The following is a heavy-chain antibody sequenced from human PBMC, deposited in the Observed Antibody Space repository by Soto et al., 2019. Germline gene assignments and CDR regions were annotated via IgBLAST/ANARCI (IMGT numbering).Heavy chain of an antibody. CDR1: GFTFSSYG. J-gene: IGHJ6*03. CDR3: ARVGGQGIAAAGFYYYYYMDV. D-gene: IGHD6-13*01. Sequence: GGSLRLSCAASGFTFSSYGMHWVRQAPGKGLEWVAVIWYDGSNKYYADSVKGRFTISRDNSKNTLYLQMNSLRAEDTAVYYCARVGGQGIAAAGFYYYYYMDVWGKGTTVTVSS. CDR2: IWYDGSNK. V-gene: IGHV3-33*01.